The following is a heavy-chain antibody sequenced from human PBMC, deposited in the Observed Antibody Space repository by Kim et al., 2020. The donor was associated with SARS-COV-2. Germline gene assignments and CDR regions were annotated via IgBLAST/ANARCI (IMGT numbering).Heavy chain of an antibody. V-gene: IGHV3-23*01. J-gene: IGHJ2*01. CDR1: RFTFSNFA. CDR3: ARHFHSTSVPFFWYFDL. Sequence: GGSLRLSCAASRFTFSNFAMSWVRQAPGKGLEWVSGIFGSGSGTYYADSVKGRFTISRDNARNTLYLQMNNLRAEDTAVYYCARHFHSTSVPFFWYFDLWGRGTLVTVSS. D-gene: IGHD2-2*01. CDR2: IFGSGSGT.